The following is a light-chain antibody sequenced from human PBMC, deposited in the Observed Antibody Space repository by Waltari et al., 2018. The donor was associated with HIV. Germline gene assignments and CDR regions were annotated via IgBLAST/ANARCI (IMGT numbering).Light chain of an antibody. CDR2: SNN. J-gene: IGLJ3*02. CDR1: RSNIGSNH. Sequence: QSVLTQPPSASGTPGQRVTISCSGSRSNIGSNHVYWYQQIPGTAPKPLIYSNNQRPSGVPDRFSGSKSGTSASLAISGLRSEDEADYYCATWDDSLSGWVFGGGTKLTVL. V-gene: IGLV1-47*02. CDR3: ATWDDSLSGWV.